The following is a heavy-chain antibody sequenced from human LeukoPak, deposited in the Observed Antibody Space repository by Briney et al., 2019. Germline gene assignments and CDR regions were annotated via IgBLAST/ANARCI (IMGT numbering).Heavy chain of an antibody. Sequence: TGGSLRLSCAASGFTFSSYGMHWVRQAPGKGLERVAFIRYDGSNKYYADSVKGRFTISRDNSKNTLYLQMNSLRAEDTAVYYCAKSPGYCSSTSFCRKDYFDYWGQGTLVTVSS. CDR1: GFTFSSYG. CDR2: IRYDGSNK. CDR3: AKSPGYCSSTSFCRKDYFDY. J-gene: IGHJ4*02. D-gene: IGHD2-2*01. V-gene: IGHV3-30*02.